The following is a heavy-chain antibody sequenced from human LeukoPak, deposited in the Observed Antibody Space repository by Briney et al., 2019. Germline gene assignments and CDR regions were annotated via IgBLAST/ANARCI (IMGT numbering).Heavy chain of an antibody. V-gene: IGHV4-34*01. D-gene: IGHD3-3*01. Sequence: SETLSLTCAVYGGSFSGYYWSWIRQPPGKGLEWIGEINHSGSTNYNPSLKSRVTISVDTSKNQFSLKLSSVTAADTAVYYCARGRRFLEWGNRARDNWFGPWGQGTLVTVSS. J-gene: IGHJ5*02. CDR2: INHSGST. CDR1: GGSFSGYY. CDR3: ARGRRFLEWGNRARDNWFGP.